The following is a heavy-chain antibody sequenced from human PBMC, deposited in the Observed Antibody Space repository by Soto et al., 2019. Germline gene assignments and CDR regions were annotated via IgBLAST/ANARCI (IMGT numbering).Heavy chain of an antibody. CDR1: CGSIGSYF. CDR2: MSQSETT. D-gene: IGHD5-12*01. J-gene: IGHJ5*02. V-gene: IGHV4-59*01. Sequence: SETLSLTCTVSCGSIGSYFWSWIRQPPGKGLEWIGYMSQSETTSYNPSLKSRATISVDTSKNQFSLKLTSVTAADTAVYYCARDRGGIIVASNPLGEWFDPWGQGTLVTVSS. CDR3: ARDRGGIIVASNPLGEWFDP.